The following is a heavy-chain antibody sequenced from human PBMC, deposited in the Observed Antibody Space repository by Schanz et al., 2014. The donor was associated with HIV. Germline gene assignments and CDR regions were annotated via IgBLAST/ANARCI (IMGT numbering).Heavy chain of an antibody. CDR2: IVVGGGNT. Sequence: QMQLLQSGPEVKKPGTSVKVSCKASGVTFPGSAVHWVRQARGQRLEWIGWIVVGGGNTNYAQKFRDRVTITRDMSTSTAYMELSSLRSEDTAVYYCARDSPVAAGTLDYWGQGTLVTVSS. V-gene: IGHV1-58*01. CDR3: ARDSPVAAGTLDY. CDR1: GVTFPGSA. J-gene: IGHJ4*02. D-gene: IGHD6-13*01.